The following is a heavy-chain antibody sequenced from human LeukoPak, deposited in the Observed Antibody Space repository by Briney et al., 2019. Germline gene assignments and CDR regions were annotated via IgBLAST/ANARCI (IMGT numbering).Heavy chain of an antibody. Sequence: PGGSLRLSCEGSGFTFDDYDMSWVRQVPGKGLEWVSGILWNGGTTGYADSVKGRFTISRDNSRNTLYLQMNSLRAEDSAVYYCAKVPLSPHSVIIEEGPYFDYWGQGTLVTVSS. V-gene: IGHV3-20*04. CDR1: GFTFDDYD. J-gene: IGHJ4*02. CDR2: ILWNGGTT. CDR3: AKVPLSPHSVIIEEGPYFDY. D-gene: IGHD2-21*01.